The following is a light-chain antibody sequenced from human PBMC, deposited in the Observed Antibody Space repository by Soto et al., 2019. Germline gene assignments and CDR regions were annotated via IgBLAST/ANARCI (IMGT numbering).Light chain of an antibody. CDR1: QSVNST. J-gene: IGKJ1*01. CDR2: DTS. Sequence: EIVLTQSLATLSVSPLEGGNLXSRASQSVNSTLAWYQQKPGQAPRLLIYDTSNRATGIPARFSGSGSGTDFTLTISSLEPEDFAVYYCHQRKSWPRTFGQGTKVDIK. CDR3: HQRKSWPRT. V-gene: IGKV3-11*01.